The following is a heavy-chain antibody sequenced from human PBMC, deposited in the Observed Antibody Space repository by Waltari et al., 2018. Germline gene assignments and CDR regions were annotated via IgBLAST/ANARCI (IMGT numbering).Heavy chain of an antibody. D-gene: IGHD1-26*01. CDR1: GGTFSSYA. Sequence: QVQLVQSGTEVKKPGSSVKVSCRASGGTFSSYAISWVRQAPGQGLEWMGGVIPLVEIANYAQKFQGRVTITADKATSTAFMEVTSLTSEDTAVYYCARAFEGRGSNHGALGYWGQGTLVTVSS. CDR3: ARAFEGRGSNHGALGY. CDR2: VIPLVEIA. J-gene: IGHJ4*02. V-gene: IGHV1-69*04.